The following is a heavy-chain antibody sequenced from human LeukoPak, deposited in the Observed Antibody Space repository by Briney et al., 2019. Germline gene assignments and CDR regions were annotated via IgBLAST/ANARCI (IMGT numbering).Heavy chain of an antibody. CDR3: AREDY. V-gene: IGHV3-30-3*01. Sequence: GGSQSLSCAASGFTFSSCAMHWARQARGEGLEWVAVISYDGRNKYHADSVQGRFTITRDNSKNTLYLQMNSLRGEDTAVYYCAREDYWGQGTLVTVSS. J-gene: IGHJ4*02. CDR2: ISYDGRNK. CDR1: GFTFSSCA.